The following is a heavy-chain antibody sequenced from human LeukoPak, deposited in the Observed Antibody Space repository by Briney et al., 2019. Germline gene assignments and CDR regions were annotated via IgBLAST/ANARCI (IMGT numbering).Heavy chain of an antibody. D-gene: IGHD2-8*02. Sequence: GGSLRLSCAASGFTFSSYGMHWVRQAPGKGLEWVAVISYDGSSKYYADSVKGRFTISRDNSKNTLYLQMNSLRAEDTAVYYCARGAKYGWPPLYYYYYMDVWGKGTTVTISS. J-gene: IGHJ6*03. CDR2: ISYDGSSK. V-gene: IGHV3-30*19. CDR3: ARGAKYGWPPLYYYYYMDV. CDR1: GFTFSSYG.